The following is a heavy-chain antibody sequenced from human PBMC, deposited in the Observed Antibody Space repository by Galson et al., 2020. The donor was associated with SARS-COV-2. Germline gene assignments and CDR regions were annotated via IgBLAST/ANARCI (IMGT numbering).Heavy chain of an antibody. Sequence: SETLSLTCTVSGGSISSDGYHWSWIRQIRQPAGQRLAWIGRVFTSSRSYSNPSLESLVTISVHTSRSQFFLKVNSVTAADSAVYFCARTYSYHDVSPSYFELWGRGTLVTVSS. D-gene: IGHD3-16*02. J-gene: IGHJ2*01. CDR3: ARTYSYHDVSPSYFEL. V-gene: IGHV4-61*02. CDR1: GGSISSDGYH. CDR2: VFTSSRS.